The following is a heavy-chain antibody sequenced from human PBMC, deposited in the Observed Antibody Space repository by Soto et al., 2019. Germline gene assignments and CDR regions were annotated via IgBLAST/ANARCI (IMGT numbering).Heavy chain of an antibody. CDR2: MNEDGSTT. D-gene: IGHD3-10*01. CDR3: ARDLSGRADV. CDR1: EFTFSSYW. V-gene: IGHV3-74*01. Sequence: HPVGSLRLSGVDSEFTFSSYWMHWVRQVPGKGLVWVSRMNEDGSTTDYADSVKGRFTISRDNARNTLYLQMNSLRAEDTAVYYCARDLSGRADVWGQGTTVTVSS. J-gene: IGHJ6*02.